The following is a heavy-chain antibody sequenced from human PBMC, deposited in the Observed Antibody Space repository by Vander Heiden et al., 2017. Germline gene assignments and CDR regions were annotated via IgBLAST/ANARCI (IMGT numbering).Heavy chain of an antibody. Sequence: QVQLVQSGAEVKKPGSSVKVSCKASGGTFSSYAISWVRQAPGQGLEWMGGIIPIFGTANYAQKFQGRVTITADKSTSTAYMELSSLRSEDTAVYYCARDRLNDYGDYGAVLDYWGQGTLVTVSS. V-gene: IGHV1-69*06. CDR2: IIPIFGTA. CDR3: ARDRLNDYGDYGAVLDY. J-gene: IGHJ4*02. CDR1: GGTFSSYA. D-gene: IGHD4-17*01.